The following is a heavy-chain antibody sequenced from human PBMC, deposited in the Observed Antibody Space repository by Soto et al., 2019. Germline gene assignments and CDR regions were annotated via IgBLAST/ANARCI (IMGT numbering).Heavy chain of an antibody. CDR3: ARRDYYYYYGMDV. Sequence: SETLSLTCTVSGGSISSYYWSWIRQPPGKGLEWIGDIYYSGSTNYNPSLKSRVTISVDTSKNQFSLKLSSVTAADTAVYYCARRDYYYYYGMDVWGQGTTVTVSS. J-gene: IGHJ6*02. CDR2: IYYSGST. CDR1: GGSISSYY. V-gene: IGHV4-59*08.